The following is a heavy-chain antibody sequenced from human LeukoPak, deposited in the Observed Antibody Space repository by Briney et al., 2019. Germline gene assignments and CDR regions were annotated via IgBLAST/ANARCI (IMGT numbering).Heavy chain of an antibody. CDR1: GGSISSGGYY. V-gene: IGHV4-31*03. CDR2: IYYSGST. Sequence: PSGTLSLTCTVSGGSISSGGYYWSWIRQHPGNGLEWIGYIYYSGSTCDSPSLKSRVTISVDTSKNQFSLKLSSVTAADTAVYYCARGSTAETGYYSLTSKGCYYYYMDVWGKGTTVTVSS. D-gene: IGHD3-9*01. CDR3: ARGSTAETGYYSLTSKGCYYYYMDV. J-gene: IGHJ6*03.